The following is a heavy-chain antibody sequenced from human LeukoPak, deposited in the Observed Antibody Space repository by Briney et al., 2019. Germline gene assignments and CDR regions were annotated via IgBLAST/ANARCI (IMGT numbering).Heavy chain of an antibody. Sequence: PGGSLRLSCVVSGFTSGFTFSSRWMHWVRQAPGKGLVLVSLVKNDGSTNYADSVKGRFTVSRDNAENTLYLQMNNLRVEDTALYFCHPLGYTSNWGQGTLVTVSS. CDR1: GFTFSSRW. J-gene: IGHJ4*02. D-gene: IGHD6-13*01. CDR2: VKNDGST. CDR3: HPLGYTSN. V-gene: IGHV3-74*01.